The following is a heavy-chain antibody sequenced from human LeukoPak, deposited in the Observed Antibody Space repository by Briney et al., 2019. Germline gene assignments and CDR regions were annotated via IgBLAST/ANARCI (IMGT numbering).Heavy chain of an antibody. CDR3: AKDRPTGGAVAGKIDY. CDR1: GFTFSSYG. Sequence: PGGSLRLSCAASGFTFSSYGMHWVRQAPGKGLEWVALIRYDGSNKYYADSVKGRFTISRDNSKNTLYLQMNSLRAEDTAVYYCAKDRPTGGAVAGKIDYWGQGTLVTVSS. D-gene: IGHD6-19*01. CDR2: IRYDGSNK. V-gene: IGHV3-30*02. J-gene: IGHJ4*02.